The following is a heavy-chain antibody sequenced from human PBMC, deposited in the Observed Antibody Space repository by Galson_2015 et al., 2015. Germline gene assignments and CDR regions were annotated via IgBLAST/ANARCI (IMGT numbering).Heavy chain of an antibody. J-gene: IGHJ4*02. CDR1: GGSLSGYY. CDR2: IYYSGAT. CDR3: VRGSSGQPVDY. V-gene: IGHV4-59*03. Sequence: LTCSVSGGSLSGYYWSWIRQPPGKGLEWIGYIYYSGATQYNPSLKSRVSMSLDTPNSRFSLKVTSVAAADTAVYYCVRGSSGQPVDYWGQGTLVTVSS. D-gene: IGHD3-22*01.